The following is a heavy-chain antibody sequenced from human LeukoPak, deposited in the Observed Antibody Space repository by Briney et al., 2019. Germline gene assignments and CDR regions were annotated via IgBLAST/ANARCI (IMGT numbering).Heavy chain of an antibody. Sequence: PSGSLRLSCAASGFSFSDYWMHWVRQAPGKGLEWVARIYSDVRRIKYADSVKGRFTISRDNAKNTLYLQMNALRVEDTAVYYCATSPVISRDWGQGTLVTVSS. CDR3: ATSPVISRD. D-gene: IGHD2-21*01. CDR2: IYSDVRRI. J-gene: IGHJ4*02. V-gene: IGHV3-74*03. CDR1: GFSFSDYW.